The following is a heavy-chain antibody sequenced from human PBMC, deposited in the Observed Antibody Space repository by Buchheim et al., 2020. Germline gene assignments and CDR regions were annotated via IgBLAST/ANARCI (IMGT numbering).Heavy chain of an antibody. D-gene: IGHD3-10*01. Sequence: QVQLQESGPGLVKPSETLSLTCTVSGGSISSYYWSWIRQPPGKGLEWIGYIYYSGSTNYNPSLKSRVTISVDTSKNQFSLKLSSVTAADTAVYYCARGLKGRARGIIYGMDVWGQGTT. CDR2: IYYSGST. CDR1: GGSISSYY. CDR3: ARGLKGRARGIIYGMDV. V-gene: IGHV4-59*12. J-gene: IGHJ6*02.